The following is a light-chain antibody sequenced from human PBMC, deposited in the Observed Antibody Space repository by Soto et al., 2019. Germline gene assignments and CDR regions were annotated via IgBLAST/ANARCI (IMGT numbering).Light chain of an antibody. Sequence: DIQMTQSPSSLSASVGDRVSITCRASQSISTWLAWYQQQPGGAPRLLIYDASSLQSGVPSRFSGNGSGTEVTLTISSLQPDDFESYYGQHYFSYPWTFGQGTQV. J-gene: IGKJ1*01. CDR3: QHYFSYPWT. CDR1: QSISTW. CDR2: DAS. V-gene: IGKV1-5*01.